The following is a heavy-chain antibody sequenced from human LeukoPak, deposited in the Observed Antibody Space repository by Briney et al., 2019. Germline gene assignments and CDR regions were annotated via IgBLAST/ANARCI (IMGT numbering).Heavy chain of an antibody. Sequence: SETLSLTCAVYGGSFSGYYWSWLRQPPGKGLEWIGEINHSGSTNYNPSLTSRVTISVDTSKNQFSLKLSSVTAADTAVYYCARNGVTIFGVAPSAFDIWGQGTMVTVSS. V-gene: IGHV4-34*01. D-gene: IGHD3-3*01. CDR1: GGSFSGYY. J-gene: IGHJ3*02. CDR3: ARNGVTIFGVAPSAFDI. CDR2: INHSGST.